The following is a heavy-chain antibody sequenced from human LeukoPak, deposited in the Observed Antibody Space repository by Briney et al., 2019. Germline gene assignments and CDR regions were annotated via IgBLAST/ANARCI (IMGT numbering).Heavy chain of an antibody. CDR1: GFTFSTYG. CDR3: AKDRGGDYGAPRRSPDYYYGMDV. CDR2: ISYDGSNK. D-gene: IGHD4-17*01. V-gene: IGHV3-30*18. J-gene: IGHJ6*02. Sequence: PGGSLRLSCAASGFTFSTYGMHWVRQAPGKGLEWVAVISYDGSNKYYADSVKGRFTISRDNSKNTLYLQMNSLRAEDTAVYYCAKDRGGDYGAPRRSPDYYYGMDVWGQGTTVTVSS.